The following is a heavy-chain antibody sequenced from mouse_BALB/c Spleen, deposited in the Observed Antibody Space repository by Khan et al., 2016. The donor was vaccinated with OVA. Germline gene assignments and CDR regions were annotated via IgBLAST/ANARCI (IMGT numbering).Heavy chain of an antibody. CDR3: ARDRIDY. V-gene: IGHV1-7*01. J-gene: IGHJ2*01. CDR2: INPTSGYT. Sequence: QVQLKQSGAELAKPGASVKMSCKASGYTFTTYWMHWVKQRPGQGLEWIGYINPTSGYTDYNQKFKDKATLTADKSSSTAYVQLSSLTSDDSAVYYWARDRIDYWGQGTTLTVSS. CDR1: GYTFTTYW.